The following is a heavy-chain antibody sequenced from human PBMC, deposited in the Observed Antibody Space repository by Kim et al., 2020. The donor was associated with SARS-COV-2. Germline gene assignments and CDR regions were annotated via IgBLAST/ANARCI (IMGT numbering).Heavy chain of an antibody. J-gene: IGHJ4*02. CDR2: IIPIFGTA. CDR3: ARSVSPTQLYSSSWYVPLDY. V-gene: IGHV1-69*13. CDR1: GGTFSSYA. D-gene: IGHD6-13*01. Sequence: SVKVSCKASGGTFSSYAISWVRQAPGQGLEWMGGIIPIFGTANYAQKFQGRVTITADESTSTAYMELSSLRSEDTAVYYCARSVSPTQLYSSSWYVPLDYWGQGTLVTVSS.